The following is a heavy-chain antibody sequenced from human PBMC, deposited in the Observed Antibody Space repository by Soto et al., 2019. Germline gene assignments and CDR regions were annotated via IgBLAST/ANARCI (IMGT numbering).Heavy chain of an antibody. CDR2: ISYDGSNK. CDR3: AKDRRPNYYYGMDV. Sequence: QVQLVESGGGVVQPGRSLRLSCAASGFTFSSYGMHWVRQAPGKGLEWVAVISYDGSNKYYADSVKGRLTISRDNSKNTLYLQMNSLRAEDTAVYNCAKDRRPNYYYGMDVWGQGTTVTVSS. CDR1: GFTFSSYG. V-gene: IGHV3-30*18. J-gene: IGHJ6*02. D-gene: IGHD6-25*01.